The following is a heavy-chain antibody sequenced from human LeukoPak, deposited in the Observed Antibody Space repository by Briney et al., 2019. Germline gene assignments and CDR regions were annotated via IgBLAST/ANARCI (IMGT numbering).Heavy chain of an antibody. V-gene: IGHV3-7*03. CDR1: GFIFGTYW. J-gene: IGHJ4*01. CDR3: VREFRYGDFDY. D-gene: IGHD4-17*01. CDR2: IKQDGSET. Sequence: GGSLRLSCAASGFIFGTYWMSWARQPPGKRLEWVANIKQDGSETYYVDSVKGRFTMSRDNAKNLLYLQMNRLRAEDTAVYYCVREFRYGDFDYWGQGTLVIISS.